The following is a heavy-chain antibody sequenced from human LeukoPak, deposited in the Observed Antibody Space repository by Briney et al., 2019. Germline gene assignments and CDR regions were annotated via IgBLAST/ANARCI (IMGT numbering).Heavy chain of an antibody. D-gene: IGHD3-16*02. J-gene: IGHJ4*02. CDR3: ARASHLGELSLGY. Sequence: SQTLSLTCTVSAGSITNSGHYWRWIRQLPGRGLGRIGNISYSRTTHYYPSLKSRVTTSLGTTTYQFSLRLRSVTAAVTSVYYCARASHLGELSLGYWGQGTLVTVSS. CDR1: AGSITNSGHY. CDR2: ISYSRTT. V-gene: IGHV4-31*03.